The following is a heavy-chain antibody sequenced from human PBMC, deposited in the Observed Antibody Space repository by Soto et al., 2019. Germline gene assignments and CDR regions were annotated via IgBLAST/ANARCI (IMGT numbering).Heavy chain of an antibody. CDR3: AREVIWSGSKLGLDY. J-gene: IGHJ4*02. Sequence: GGSLRLSCAASGFTFSSYGMHWVRQAPGKGLEWVAVIWYDGSNKYYADSVKGRFTISRDNSKNTLYLQMNSLRAEDTAVYYCAREVIWSGSKLGLDYWGQGTLVTVSS. V-gene: IGHV3-33*01. CDR1: GFTFSSYG. CDR2: IWYDGSNK. D-gene: IGHD3-3*01.